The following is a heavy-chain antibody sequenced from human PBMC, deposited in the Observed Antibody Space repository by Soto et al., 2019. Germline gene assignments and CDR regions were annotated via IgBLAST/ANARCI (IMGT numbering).Heavy chain of an antibody. D-gene: IGHD3-22*01. J-gene: IGHJ4*02. Sequence: GGSLRLSCAASGFTFSNYWMSWVRQAPGKGLEWVATIKQDGSEKFYVDSVKGRFTISRDNAKNSLFLQMNSLRAEDTAVYYCARDYYKYYDSSGYYRSPAYWGQGTLVTVSS. CDR2: IKQDGSEK. V-gene: IGHV3-7*01. CDR3: ARDYYKYYDSSGYYRSPAY. CDR1: GFTFSNYW.